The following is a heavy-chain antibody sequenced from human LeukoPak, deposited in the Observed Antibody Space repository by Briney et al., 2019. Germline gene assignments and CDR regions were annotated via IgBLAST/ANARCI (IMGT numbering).Heavy chain of an antibody. D-gene: IGHD3-10*01. J-gene: IGHJ3*01. CDR1: GFIFSSYG. CDR2: IWNDGSDK. Sequence: PGGSLRLSCAASGFIFSSYGIHWVRQAPGKGLEGVAVIWNDGSDKNYADSVKGRFTISRDNSKDMLYLQMNSLRAEDTAVYYCARDLAYGSAPLDAFDVWGQGTMVTVSS. CDR3: ARDLAYGSAPLDAFDV. V-gene: IGHV3-33*01.